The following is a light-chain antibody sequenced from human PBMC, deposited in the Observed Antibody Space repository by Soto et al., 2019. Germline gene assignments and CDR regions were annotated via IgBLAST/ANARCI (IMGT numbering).Light chain of an antibody. J-gene: IGKJ1*01. CDR1: QSVSSN. Sequence: EIVMTQSPATLSVSPWERATLSCRASQSVSSNLAWYQQKPGQAPRLLIYGASTRATGIPARFSGSGSGTEFTLTISSLQSEDFAVYYCHQYYTWPRTFGQGTKVDIK. V-gene: IGKV3-15*01. CDR2: GAS. CDR3: HQYYTWPRT.